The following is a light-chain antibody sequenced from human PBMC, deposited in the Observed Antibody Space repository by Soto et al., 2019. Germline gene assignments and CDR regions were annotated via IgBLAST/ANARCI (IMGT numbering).Light chain of an antibody. Sequence: QSALTQPRSVSGSPGQSVTISCTGTSSDVGGYHYVSWYQQHPGKAPELMIYDVSKRPSGDPYRFSGSKSGNTASMTISGLQAEDEADYYCCSYAVSDYVFGTGTKLTVL. V-gene: IGLV2-11*02. CDR2: DVS. J-gene: IGLJ1*01. CDR1: SSDVGGYHY. CDR3: CSYAVSDYV.